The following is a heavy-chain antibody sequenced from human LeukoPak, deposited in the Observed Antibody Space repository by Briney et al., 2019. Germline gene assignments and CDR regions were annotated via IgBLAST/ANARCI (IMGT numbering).Heavy chain of an antibody. CDR1: GYTFTAYY. CDR3: ARVRSRQWLASGQYFQH. V-gene: IGHV1-2*02. D-gene: IGHD6-19*01. J-gene: IGHJ1*01. CDR2: INPNSGGT. Sequence: ASVKVSCKASGYTFTAYYMHWVRQAPGQGLEWMGWINPNSGGTNYAQKFQGRVTMTRDTSISTAYMELSRLRSDDTAVYYCARVRSRQWLASGQYFQHWGQGTLVTVSS.